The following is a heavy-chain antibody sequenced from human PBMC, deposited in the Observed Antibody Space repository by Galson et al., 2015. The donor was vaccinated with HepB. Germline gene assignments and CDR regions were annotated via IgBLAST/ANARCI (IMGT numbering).Heavy chain of an antibody. CDR2: ISYDGSNK. CDR1: GFTFSSYA. J-gene: IGHJ6*02. Sequence: SLRLSCAASGFTFSSYAMHWVRQAPGKGLEWAAVISYDGSNKYYADSVKGRFTISRDNSKNTLYLQMNSLRAEDTAVYYCARGSGGSHPSGVYYYYYGMDVWGQGTTVTVSS. D-gene: IGHD2-15*01. CDR3: ARGSGGSHPSGVYYYYYGMDV. V-gene: IGHV3-30*04.